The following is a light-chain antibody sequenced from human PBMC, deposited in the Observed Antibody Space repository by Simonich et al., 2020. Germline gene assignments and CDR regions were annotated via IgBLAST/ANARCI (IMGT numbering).Light chain of an antibody. CDR2: KDS. J-gene: IGLJ3*02. Sequence: SYELTQPPSVSVSLGQMARITCSGEALPKKYAYWYQQKPGQFPVLVIYKDSERPSGIPERFSGSSSGTIVTLTISGFQAEDEADYYCYSAADNNLVFGGGTKLTVL. V-gene: IGLV3-16*01. CDR3: YSAADNNLV. CDR1: ALPKKY.